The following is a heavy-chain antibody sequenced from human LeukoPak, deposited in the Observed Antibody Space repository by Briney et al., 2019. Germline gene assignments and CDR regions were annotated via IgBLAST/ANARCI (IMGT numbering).Heavy chain of an antibody. CDR2: IYTSGST. Sequence: SETLSLTCNVSGGSISSYYWSWIRQPAGKGLEWIGRIYTSGSTSYNPSLKSRVTISVDTSKNQFSLKLSSVTAADTAVYYCARDNPRHYDSSGHPSWGQGTLVTVSS. D-gene: IGHD3-22*01. CDR3: ARDNPRHYDSSGHPS. V-gene: IGHV4-4*07. CDR1: GGSISSYY. J-gene: IGHJ4*02.